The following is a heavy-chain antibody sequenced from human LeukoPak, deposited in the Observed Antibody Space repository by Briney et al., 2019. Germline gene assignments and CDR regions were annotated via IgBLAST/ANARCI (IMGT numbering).Heavy chain of an antibody. D-gene: IGHD3-10*01. CDR1: GGTFSSYA. V-gene: IGHV1-69*13. CDR2: IIPIFSTA. J-gene: IGHJ4*02. Sequence: SVKVSCKASGGTFSSYAISWVRQAPGQGLEWMGGIIPIFSTANYAQKFQGRVTITADESTSTAYMELSSLRSEDTAVYYCARDLGPPYYYGSGSYIGYWGQGTLVTVSS. CDR3: ARDLGPPYYYGSGSYIGY.